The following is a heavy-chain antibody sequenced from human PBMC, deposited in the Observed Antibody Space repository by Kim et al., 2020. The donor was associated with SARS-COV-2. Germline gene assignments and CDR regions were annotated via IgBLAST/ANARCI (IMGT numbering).Heavy chain of an antibody. Sequence: FYVGSVMGRFTVSRDHSRDTLFLQMNNLTAEDTAVYFCAKDHFRSSGDLWGQGTLVTVSS. D-gene: IGHD3-3*02. CDR3: AKDHFRSSGDL. V-gene: IGHV3-23*03. J-gene: IGHJ5*02.